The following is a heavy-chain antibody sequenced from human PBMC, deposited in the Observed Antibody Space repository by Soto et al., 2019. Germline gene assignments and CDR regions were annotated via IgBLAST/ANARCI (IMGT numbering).Heavy chain of an antibody. CDR2: ISVYNGNT. Sequence: QVQLVQSGAEVKKPGASVKVSCKASGYSFTSYGVSWVRQAPGQGLEWMGWISVYNGNTHNAQKFQGRVTLSTDTSTSTAYMELRSLTSYDTAVYYCVKALDRSVWHPDYYGMDVWGQGTTVTVSS. CDR1: GYSFTSYG. V-gene: IGHV1-18*01. CDR3: VKALDRSVWHPDYYGMDV. D-gene: IGHD6-19*01. J-gene: IGHJ6*02.